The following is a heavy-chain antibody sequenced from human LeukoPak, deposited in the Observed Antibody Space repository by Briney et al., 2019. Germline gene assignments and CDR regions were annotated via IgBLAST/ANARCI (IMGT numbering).Heavy chain of an antibody. CDR3: ARARASGRSGFDY. Sequence: GGSLRLSCVASGLTVSSYSMNWVRQAPGKGLEWVSYISSSSSTIYYADSVKGRFTISRDNAKDSLDLQMNSLRDEDTAVYYCARARASGRSGFDYWGQGTLVTVSS. CDR2: ISSSSSTI. CDR1: GLTVSSYS. D-gene: IGHD2-15*01. J-gene: IGHJ4*02. V-gene: IGHV3-48*02.